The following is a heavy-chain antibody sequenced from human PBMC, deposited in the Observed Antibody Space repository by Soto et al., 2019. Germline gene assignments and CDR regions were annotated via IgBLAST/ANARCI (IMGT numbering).Heavy chain of an antibody. Sequence: SATLSLTCTVSGGSISSSSYSWGWIRQPPGKGLEWIGSIYYSGSTDYNPSLKSRVTISVDTSKNQFSLKLSSVTDADTAVYYCARHNLLKTGSVWYYYYGMDVWGQGTTVT. D-gene: IGHD3-10*01. J-gene: IGHJ6*02. CDR1: GGSISSSSYS. CDR2: IYYSGST. V-gene: IGHV4-39*01. CDR3: ARHNLLKTGSVWYYYYGMDV.